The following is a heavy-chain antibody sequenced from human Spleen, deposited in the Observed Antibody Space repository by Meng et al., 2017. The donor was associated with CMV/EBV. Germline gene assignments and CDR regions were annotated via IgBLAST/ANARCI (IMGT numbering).Heavy chain of an antibody. CDR1: GGPFSGYS. V-gene: IGHV4-34*01. CDR2: MNQGGST. D-gene: IGHD1-14*01. J-gene: IGHJ4*02. Sequence: SETLSLTCAVSGGPFSGYSWTWIRQPPGKGLEWIGEMNQGGSTNYNPSLESRVTISVDASKNQFSLKLSSVTAADTAVYYCARDSGSYWGQGTLVTVSS. CDR3: ARDSGSY.